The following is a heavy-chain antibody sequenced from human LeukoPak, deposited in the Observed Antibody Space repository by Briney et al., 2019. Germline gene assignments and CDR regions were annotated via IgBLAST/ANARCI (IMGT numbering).Heavy chain of an antibody. V-gene: IGHV4-34*01. CDR3: ARGCIAVAGPHTPDPYYFDY. CDR1: GGSFSGYY. Sequence: PSETLSLTCAVYGGSFSGYYWSWIRQPPGKGLEWIGEINHSGSTNYNPSLKSRVTISVDTSKNQFSLKLSSVTAADTAVYYCARGCIAVAGPHTPDPYYFDYWGQRTLVTVSS. CDR2: INHSGST. J-gene: IGHJ4*02. D-gene: IGHD6-19*01.